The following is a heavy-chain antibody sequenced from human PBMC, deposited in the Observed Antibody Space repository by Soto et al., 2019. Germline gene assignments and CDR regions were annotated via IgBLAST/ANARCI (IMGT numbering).Heavy chain of an antibody. V-gene: IGHV1-46*01. CDR2: INPGGGST. CDR3: ARLYCAGDCSIIPGAYYYGMDV. Sequence: QVQLVQSGAEVKKPGASVKDSCKACGYIFISYYIHWVRQAPGQGPEWMGIINPGGGSTSYAEKFQGRVTMARDTSTSTVYMELSSLRSEDTAVYYCARLYCAGDCSIIPGAYYYGMDVWGQGTTVTVSS. J-gene: IGHJ6*02. CDR1: GYIFISYY. D-gene: IGHD2-21*02.